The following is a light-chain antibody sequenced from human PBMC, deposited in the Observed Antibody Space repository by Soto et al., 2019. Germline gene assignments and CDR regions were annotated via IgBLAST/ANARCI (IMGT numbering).Light chain of an antibody. CDR2: GAS. J-gene: IGKJ1*01. Sequence: EIVLTQSPGTLSVSPGERATLSCRASQSISSNYLAWYQQKPGQAPSLLIYGASSRATGIPDRFSGSGSGTDFALTISRLEPEDSAIYYCQQDVSWTFGQGTKVEIK. CDR1: QSISSNY. CDR3: QQDVSWT. V-gene: IGKV3-20*01.